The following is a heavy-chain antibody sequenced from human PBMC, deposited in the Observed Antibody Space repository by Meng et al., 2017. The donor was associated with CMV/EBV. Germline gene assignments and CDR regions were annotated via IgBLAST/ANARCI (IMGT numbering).Heavy chain of an antibody. CDR1: GGTFSSYA. V-gene: IGHV1-69*05. D-gene: IGHD2-15*01. CDR3: ARGRANTFMWVERLPYCSGGSCYDPYYYYYGMDV. CDR2: IIPIFGTA. J-gene: IGHJ6*02. Sequence: SVKVSCKASGGTFSSYAISWVRQAPGQGLEWMGGIIPIFGTANYAQKFQGRVTITTDESTSTAYMELSSLRSEDTAVYYCARGRANTFMWVERLPYCSGGSCYDPYYYYYGMDVWGQGTTVTVSS.